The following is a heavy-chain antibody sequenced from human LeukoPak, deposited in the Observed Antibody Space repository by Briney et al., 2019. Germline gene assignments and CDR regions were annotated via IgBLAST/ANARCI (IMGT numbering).Heavy chain of an antibody. CDR2: IFQSVST. CDR3: ARNNSNGFDF. J-gene: IGHJ4*02. CDR1: GGSISSGSYY. Sequence: SETLSLTCTVSGGSISSGSYYWGWIRQPPGKGLEWIGTIFQSVSTYYNPSLKSRVTTSVDTSKNQFSLKLSSVTAADTAVYYCARNNSNGFDFWSQGTLVTVSS. V-gene: IGHV4-39*07. D-gene: IGHD6-19*01.